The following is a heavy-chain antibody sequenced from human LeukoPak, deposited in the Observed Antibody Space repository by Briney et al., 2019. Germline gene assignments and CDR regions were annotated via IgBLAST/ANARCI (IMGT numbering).Heavy chain of an antibody. CDR1: GFTFTNYG. CDR2: VRYDGSKK. D-gene: IGHD3-22*01. J-gene: IGHJ4*02. V-gene: IGHV3-30*02. Sequence: GGSLRLSCAASGFTFTNYGMHWVCQAPGKGLEWVAFVRYDGSKKNYADSVRGRFTISRDNSKNTLYLQMNSLRAEDTAVYYCALIRDYDSTVKDYWGQGTPVTVSS. CDR3: ALIRDYDSTVKDY.